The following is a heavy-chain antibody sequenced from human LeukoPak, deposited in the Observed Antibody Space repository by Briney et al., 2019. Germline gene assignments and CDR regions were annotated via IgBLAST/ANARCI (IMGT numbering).Heavy chain of an antibody. CDR2: ISSSSSTI. Sequence: GGSLRLSCAASGFTFSSYSMNWVRQAPGKGLEWVSYISSSSSTIYYADSVKGRFTISRDNAKNPLYLQMNSLRDEDTAVYYCARSGSGFEFDPWGQGTLVTVSS. CDR1: GFTFSSYS. CDR3: ARSGSGFEFDP. D-gene: IGHD3-22*01. V-gene: IGHV3-48*02. J-gene: IGHJ5*02.